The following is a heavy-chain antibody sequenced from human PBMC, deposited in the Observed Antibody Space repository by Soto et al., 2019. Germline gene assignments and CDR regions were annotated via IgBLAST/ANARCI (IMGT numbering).Heavy chain of an antibody. CDR3: TRDIGGRGAY. CDR2: INEYGSVI. Sequence: GGSLRLSCAASGFTFSSYWMHWVRQVPGKGLVWVSRINEYGSVIHYADSVKGRFTIFRDNSKNTLYLEMNSLRAEDAAVYYCTRDIGGRGAYWGQGTLVTVSS. D-gene: IGHD3-16*01. J-gene: IGHJ4*02. V-gene: IGHV3-74*01. CDR1: GFTFSSYW.